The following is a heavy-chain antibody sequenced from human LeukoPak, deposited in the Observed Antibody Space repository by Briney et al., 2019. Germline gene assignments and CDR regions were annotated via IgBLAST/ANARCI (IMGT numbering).Heavy chain of an antibody. CDR1: GGSISSSSYY. V-gene: IGHV4-39*07. D-gene: IGHD3-9*01. Sequence: SETLSLTCTVSGGSISSSSYYWGWIRQPPGKGLEWIGSIYYSGSTYYNPSLKSRVTISVDTSKHQFSLKLSSVTAADTAVYYCARVADDILTYYGMDVWGQGTTVTVSS. CDR3: ARVADDILTYYGMDV. CDR2: IYYSGST. J-gene: IGHJ6*02.